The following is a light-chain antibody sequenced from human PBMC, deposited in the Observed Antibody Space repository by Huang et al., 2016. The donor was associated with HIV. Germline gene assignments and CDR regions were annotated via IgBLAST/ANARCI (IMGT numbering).Light chain of an antibody. Sequence: EIVLTQSPATLSLSPGERATLSCKASHSVSSDLDWYQQIAGQAPKLLIYGASNRATGIPARFSGSGSGTDFTLTISSLEPEDFAVYYCQQRSDWPRTFGQGTKLEIK. CDR1: HSVSSD. V-gene: IGKV3-11*01. J-gene: IGKJ2*01. CDR2: GAS. CDR3: QQRSDWPRT.